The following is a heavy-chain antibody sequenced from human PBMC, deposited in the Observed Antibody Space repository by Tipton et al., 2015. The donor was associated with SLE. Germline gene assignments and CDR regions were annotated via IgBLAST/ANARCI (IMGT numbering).Heavy chain of an antibody. CDR1: GYTFTSCG. J-gene: IGHJ4*02. D-gene: IGHD2-8*01. CDR2: ISAYNGNT. CDR3: ARDPGYCTNGVCTWGYYFDY. Sequence: QLVQSGAEVKKPGASVKVSCKTSGYTFTSCGISWVRQAPGQGLEWMGWISAYNGNTNYAQKLQGRVTMTTDTSTSTAYMELRSLRSDDTAVYYCARDPGYCTNGVCTWGYYFDYWGQGTLVTVSS. V-gene: IGHV1-18*01.